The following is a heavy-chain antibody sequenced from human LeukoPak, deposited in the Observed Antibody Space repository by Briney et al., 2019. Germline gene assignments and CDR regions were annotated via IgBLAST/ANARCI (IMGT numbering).Heavy chain of an antibody. CDR2: ISSTSNYI. Sequence: GGSLRLSCAASGFTFSTYAISWVRQASGKGLEWVSCISSTSNYIFYADSVRGRFTISRDNAKNSLYLQMNSLRAEDTAVYYCAKPREMGLVRYCSSTSCRGGDAFDIWGQGTMVTVSS. V-gene: IGHV3-21*04. CDR1: GFTFSTYA. D-gene: IGHD2-2*01. J-gene: IGHJ3*02. CDR3: AKPREMGLVRYCSSTSCRGGDAFDI.